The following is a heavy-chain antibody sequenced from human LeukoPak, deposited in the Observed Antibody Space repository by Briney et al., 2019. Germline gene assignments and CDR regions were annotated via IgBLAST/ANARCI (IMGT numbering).Heavy chain of an antibody. Sequence: GGSLRHSCAASGFTFSSYSMNWVRQAPGKGLEWVSYISSSSSTIYYADSVKGRFTISRDNAKNSLYLQMNSLRAEDTAVYYCARDSRLGYCSGGSCSCDYWGQGTLVTVSS. CDR1: GFTFSSYS. CDR3: ARDSRLGYCSGGSCSCDY. D-gene: IGHD2-15*01. CDR2: ISSSSSTI. J-gene: IGHJ4*02. V-gene: IGHV3-48*04.